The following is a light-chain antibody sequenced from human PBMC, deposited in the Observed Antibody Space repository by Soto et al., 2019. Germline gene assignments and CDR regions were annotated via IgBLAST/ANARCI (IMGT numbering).Light chain of an antibody. J-gene: IGLJ2*01. CDR2: RTN. CDR3: VLYMGSVPI. Sequence: QTVVTQEPSFSLSPGGTVTLTCGLSSGSVSTNYYPSWYQQTPGQAPRTLIYRTNTRSSGVPDRFSGSILGNKAALTITGAQADDESDYYCVLYMGSVPIFGGGTQLTVL. CDR1: SGSVSTNYY. V-gene: IGLV8-61*01.